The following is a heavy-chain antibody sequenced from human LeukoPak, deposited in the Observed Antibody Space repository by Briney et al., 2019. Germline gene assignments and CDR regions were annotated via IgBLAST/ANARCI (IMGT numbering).Heavy chain of an antibody. CDR2: FDPEDGET. J-gene: IGHJ5*02. CDR3: ATFQSGYSSYWFDP. CDR1: GYTLTELS. V-gene: IGHV1-24*01. Sequence: ASVKVSCKVSGYTLTELSMHWVRQAPGKGIEGMGGFDPEDGETIYAQKFQGRVTMTEDTSTDTAYMELSSLRSEDTAVYYCATFQSGYSSYWFDPWGQGTLVTVSS. D-gene: IGHD3-3*01.